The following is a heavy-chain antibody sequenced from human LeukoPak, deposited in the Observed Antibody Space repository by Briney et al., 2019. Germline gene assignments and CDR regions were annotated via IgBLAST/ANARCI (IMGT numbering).Heavy chain of an antibody. J-gene: IGHJ3*02. Sequence: ASVKVSYKASGYTFTSYYIHWVRQATAQGLEWMGWMNPNSGNTGYAHKSQGRVTMTRNTSISTAYMELRSLRSEDTAVYYCAREPNYAFDIWGQGTMVTVSS. D-gene: IGHD1-14*01. CDR3: AREPNYAFDI. CDR1: GYTFTSYY. CDR2: MNPNSGNT. V-gene: IGHV1-8*01.